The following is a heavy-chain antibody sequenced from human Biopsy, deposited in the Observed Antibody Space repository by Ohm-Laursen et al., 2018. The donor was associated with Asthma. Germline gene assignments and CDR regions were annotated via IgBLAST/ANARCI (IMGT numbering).Heavy chain of an antibody. J-gene: IGHJ6*02. D-gene: IGHD3-10*01. V-gene: IGHV1-18*01. CDR2: ISVYNGNT. CDR3: ARAVDYSHYYGIDV. CDR1: GYTFINYA. Sequence: ASVKVSCNASGYTFINYAIHWVRQAPGQGLEWMGWISVYNGNTKVAQKLQDRVTMITDTSTSTAYMELRSLRYDDTAVYFCARAVDYSHYYGIDVWGQGTTVTVS.